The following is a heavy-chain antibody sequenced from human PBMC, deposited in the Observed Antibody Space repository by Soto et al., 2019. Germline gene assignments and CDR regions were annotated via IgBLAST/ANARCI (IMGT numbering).Heavy chain of an antibody. CDR1: GGSISSGDYY. Sequence: QVQLQESGQGLVKPSQTLSLTCTVSGGSISSGDYYWSWIRQPPVKGLEWIGYIYYSGSTYYNPSIKSIVTISVDTSKDQVSLRLRSVTAADTAVYYCDRVYQLLLYVDYWGQGTLVTVSS. CDR3: DRVYQLLLYVDY. J-gene: IGHJ4*02. D-gene: IGHD2-2*01. V-gene: IGHV4-30-4*01. CDR2: IYYSGST.